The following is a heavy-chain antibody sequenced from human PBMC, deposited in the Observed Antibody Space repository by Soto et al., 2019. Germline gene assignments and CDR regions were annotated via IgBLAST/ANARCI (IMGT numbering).Heavy chain of an antibody. V-gene: IGHV3-33*01. D-gene: IGHD1-26*01. Sequence: QVQLVESGGGVVQPGRSLRLSCAASGFTFSSYGMHWVRQAPGKGLEWVAVIWYDGSNKYYADSVKGRFTISRDNSKNTLYLQMNSLRAEDTAVYYCARGDEQWEQTFDYWGPGILVTDSS. J-gene: IGHJ4*02. CDR3: ARGDEQWEQTFDY. CDR2: IWYDGSNK. CDR1: GFTFSSYG.